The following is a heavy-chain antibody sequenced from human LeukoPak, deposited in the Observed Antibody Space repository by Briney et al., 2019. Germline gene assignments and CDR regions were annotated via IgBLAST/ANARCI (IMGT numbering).Heavy chain of an antibody. CDR3: GFDWSHAYFDY. V-gene: IGHV3-64D*06. Sequence: PGGSLRLSGSASGFTFSSYAMHWVRQAPGKGLEYVSAISSNGGSTYYADSVKGRFTISRDNSKNTLYLQMSSLRAEDTAVYYCGFDWSHAYFDYWGQGTLVTVSS. J-gene: IGHJ4*02. D-gene: IGHD3-9*01. CDR2: ISSNGGST. CDR1: GFTFSSYA.